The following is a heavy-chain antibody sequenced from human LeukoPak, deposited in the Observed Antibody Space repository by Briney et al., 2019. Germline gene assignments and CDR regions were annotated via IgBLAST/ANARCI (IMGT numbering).Heavy chain of an antibody. Sequence: GGSLRLSCAASGFTFSSYWMHWVRQAPGKGLVWVSRINSDGSSTSYADSVKGRSTISRDNAKNTLYLQMNSLRAEDTAVYYCARQLPYYPLDYWGQGTLVTVSS. CDR2: INSDGSST. J-gene: IGHJ4*02. D-gene: IGHD3-22*01. CDR3: ARQLPYYPLDY. V-gene: IGHV3-74*01. CDR1: GFTFSSYW.